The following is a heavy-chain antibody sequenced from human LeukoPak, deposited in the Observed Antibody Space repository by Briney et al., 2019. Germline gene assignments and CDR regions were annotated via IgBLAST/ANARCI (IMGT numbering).Heavy chain of an antibody. D-gene: IGHD1-26*01. V-gene: IGHV1-18*04. J-gene: IGHJ5*02. Sequence: VSVKVSCKASGYTFTSYGISWVRQAPGQGLEWMGWISAYNGNTNYAQKLQGRVTMTTDTSTSTAYMELRSLRSDDTAVYYCARRAPVLTYLGGGRGWFDPWGQGTLVTVSS. CDR1: GYTFTSYG. CDR2: ISAYNGNT. CDR3: ARRAPVLTYLGGGRGWFDP.